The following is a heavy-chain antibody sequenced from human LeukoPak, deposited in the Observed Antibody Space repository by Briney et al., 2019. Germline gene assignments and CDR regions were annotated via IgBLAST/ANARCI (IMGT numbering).Heavy chain of an antibody. V-gene: IGHV3-48*01. CDR2: ISSSSSTI. CDR3: ARGGYDTFDY. Sequence: GGSLRLSCAASGFTFSSYSMNWVRQAPGKGLEWVSYISSSSSTIYYADSVKGRFTISRDNAKNSLYLQMNSLRAEDTAVYYCARGGYDTFDYWGQGPLVTVSS. CDR1: GFTFSSYS. D-gene: IGHD5-12*01. J-gene: IGHJ4*02.